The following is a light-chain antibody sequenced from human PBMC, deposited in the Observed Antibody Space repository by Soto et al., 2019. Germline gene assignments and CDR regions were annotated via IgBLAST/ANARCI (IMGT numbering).Light chain of an antibody. Sequence: DIQMTQSPSTLSASVGDRVTITCRASQSISDWLAWYQQKPGKAPKLLIYKASSLESGVPSRFSGSGSGTEFTLTISSLQPDDFATYYCQQYNSFPFGQETKVEIK. CDR1: QSISDW. V-gene: IGKV1-5*03. J-gene: IGKJ1*01. CDR2: KAS. CDR3: QQYNSFP.